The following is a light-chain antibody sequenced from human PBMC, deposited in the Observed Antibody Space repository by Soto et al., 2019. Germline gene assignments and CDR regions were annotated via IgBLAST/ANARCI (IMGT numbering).Light chain of an antibody. V-gene: IGKV1-5*01. CDR3: QQYNNSLWT. CDR2: DAS. CDR1: QSISTW. Sequence: DIQMTQSPSTLTASVGDRVTITCRASQSISTWLAWYQQRPGKAPNVLIYDASNLETGVPSRFNGSGSGTEFSLTISSLEPDDFATYYCQQYNNSLWTLGQGTQVEVK. J-gene: IGKJ1*01.